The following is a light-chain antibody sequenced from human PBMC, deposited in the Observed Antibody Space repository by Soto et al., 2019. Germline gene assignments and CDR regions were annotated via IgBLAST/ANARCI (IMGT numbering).Light chain of an antibody. CDR3: QQYNSYLWT. V-gene: IGKV1-33*01. CDR2: DAS. J-gene: IGKJ1*01. CDR1: QDISNC. Sequence: DIQMTQSPSTLSASVVDRVTITCQASQDISNCLNWYQQKPGKAPKLLIYDASKLETGVPSRFSGSGSGTEFTLTISSLQPGDFATYYCQQYNSYLWTFGQGTKVDIK.